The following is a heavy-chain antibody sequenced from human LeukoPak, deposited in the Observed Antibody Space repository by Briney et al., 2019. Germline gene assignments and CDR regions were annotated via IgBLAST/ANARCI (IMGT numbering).Heavy chain of an antibody. CDR3: ARHGSGSPFDY. CDR1: GGSISSNGFY. CDR2: IYYSGSA. V-gene: IGHV4-39*01. J-gene: IGHJ4*02. D-gene: IGHD1-26*01. Sequence: KPSETLSLICTVSGGSISSNGFYWGWIRQPPGKGLEWIGSIYYSGSAYYNPSLKSRVTISVDTSKDQFSLKLSSVTAADTAVYYCARHGSGSPFDYWGQGTLVTVSS.